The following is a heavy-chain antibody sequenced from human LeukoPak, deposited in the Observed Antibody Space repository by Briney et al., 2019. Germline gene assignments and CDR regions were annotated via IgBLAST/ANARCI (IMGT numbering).Heavy chain of an antibody. CDR3: ARDAGSSWYWGALDM. CDR1: GFTFSTYS. J-gene: IGHJ3*02. D-gene: IGHD6-13*01. Sequence: GGSLRLSCAGSGFTFSTYSMNWVRQAPGKGLEWVSYVSARSTIIYYADSVKGRFTVSRDEAKNSMYLQMNSLRDEDTAIYYCARDAGSSWYWGALDMWGQGTVVIVSS. CDR2: VSARSTII. V-gene: IGHV3-48*02.